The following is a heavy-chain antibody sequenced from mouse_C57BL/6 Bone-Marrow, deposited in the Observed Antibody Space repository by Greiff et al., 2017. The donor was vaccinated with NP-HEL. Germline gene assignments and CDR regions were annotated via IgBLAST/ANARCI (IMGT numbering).Heavy chain of an antibody. CDR3: AREDYGHWYFDV. Sequence: QVQLQQPGAELVMPGASVKLSCKASGYTFTSYWMHWVKQRPGQGLEWIGEIDPSDSYTNYNQKFKGKSTLTVDKSSSTAYMQLSSLTSEDSAVYYCAREDYGHWYFDVWGTGTTVTVPS. V-gene: IGHV1-69*01. D-gene: IGHD1-1*02. CDR1: GYTFTSYW. J-gene: IGHJ1*03. CDR2: IDPSDSYT.